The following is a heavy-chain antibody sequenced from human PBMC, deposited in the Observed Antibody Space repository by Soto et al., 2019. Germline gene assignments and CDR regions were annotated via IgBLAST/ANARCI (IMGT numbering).Heavy chain of an antibody. V-gene: IGHV3-66*01. D-gene: IGHD1-20*01. CDR1: GFTVSSNY. CDR2: IYSGGST. Sequence: GGSLRLSCAASGFTVSSNYMSWVRQAPGKGLEWVSVIYSGGSTYYADSVKGRFTISRDNSKNTLYLQMNSLRAEDTAVYYCARNNWNPYYFDYWGQGTLVTVSS. J-gene: IGHJ4*02. CDR3: ARNNWNPYYFDY.